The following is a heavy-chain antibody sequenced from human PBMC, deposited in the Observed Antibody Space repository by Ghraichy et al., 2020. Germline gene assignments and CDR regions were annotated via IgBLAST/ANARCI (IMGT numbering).Heavy chain of an antibody. CDR2: ISSSSSYI. J-gene: IGHJ4*02. CDR3: ARDQARITGTGVDY. D-gene: IGHD1-7*01. CDR1: GFTFSSYS. Sequence: GETLNISCAASGFTFSSYSMNWVRQAPGKGLEWVSSISSSSSYIYYADSVKGRFTISRDNAKNSLYLQMNSLRAEDTAVYYCARDQARITGTGVDYWGQGTLVTVSS. V-gene: IGHV3-21*01.